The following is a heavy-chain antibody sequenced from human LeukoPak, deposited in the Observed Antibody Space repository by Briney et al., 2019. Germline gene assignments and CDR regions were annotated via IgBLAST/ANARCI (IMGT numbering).Heavy chain of an antibody. J-gene: IGHJ6*03. CDR3: AKEEEDYYYYYMDV. Sequence: PGGSLRLSCAASRFTVSSNEMSWVRQAPGKGLEWVTFIRYDGSNKYYADSVKGRFTISRDISKNTLYLQMNSLRAEDTAVYYCAKEEEDYYYYYMDVWGKGTTVTVSS. CDR1: RFTVSSNE. V-gene: IGHV3-30*02. CDR2: IRYDGSNK.